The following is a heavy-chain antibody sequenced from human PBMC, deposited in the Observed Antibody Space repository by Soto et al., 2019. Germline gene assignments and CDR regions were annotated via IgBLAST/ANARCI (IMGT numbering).Heavy chain of an antibody. CDR3: ARIKRGIAAAGTLFDY. V-gene: IGHV3-33*01. D-gene: IGHD6-13*01. CDR2: MWYDGSNK. Sequence: QVQLVESGGGVVQPGRSLRLSCAASGFTFSSYGMHRVRQAPGKGLEWVAVMWYDGSNKYYADSVKGRFTISRDNSKNTLYLQMNSLRAEDTAVYYCARIKRGIAAAGTLFDYWGQGTLVTVSS. J-gene: IGHJ4*02. CDR1: GFTFSSYG.